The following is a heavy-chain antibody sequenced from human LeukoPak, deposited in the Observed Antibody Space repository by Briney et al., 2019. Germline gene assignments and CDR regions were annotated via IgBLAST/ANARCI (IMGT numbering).Heavy chain of an antibody. J-gene: IGHJ4*02. Sequence: GRSLRLSCAASGFTFSSYAMHWVRQAPGKGLEWVAVISYDGSNKYYADSVKGRFTISRDNSKNSLFLQMNSLRTEDTALYYCAKDFRNYLDYWGQGTLVTVSS. CDR1: GFTFSSYA. CDR2: ISYDGSNK. CDR3: AKDFRNYLDY. V-gene: IGHV3-30-3*01.